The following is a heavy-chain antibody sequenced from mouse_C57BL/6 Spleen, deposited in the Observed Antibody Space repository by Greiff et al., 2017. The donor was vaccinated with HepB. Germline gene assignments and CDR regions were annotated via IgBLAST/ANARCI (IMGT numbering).Heavy chain of an antibody. Sequence: VQGVESGAELVRPGASVTLSCKASGYTFTDYEMHWVKQTPVHGLEWIGAIDPETGGTAYNQKFKGKAILTADKSSSTAYMELRSLTSEDSAVYYCTRGVLRRSMDYWGQGTSVTVSS. J-gene: IGHJ4*01. CDR3: TRGVLRRSMDY. V-gene: IGHV1-15*01. CDR1: GYTFTDYE. CDR2: IDPETGGT. D-gene: IGHD1-2*01.